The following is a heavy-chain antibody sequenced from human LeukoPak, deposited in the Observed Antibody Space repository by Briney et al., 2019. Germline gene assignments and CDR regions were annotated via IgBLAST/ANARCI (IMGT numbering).Heavy chain of an antibody. V-gene: IGHV4-30-2*05. D-gene: IGHD3-10*01. CDR2: ISYSGNT. CDR1: GGSISSGGYS. Sequence: PSETLSLTCAVSGGSISSGGYSWSWIRQPPGKGLEWIGYISYSGNTYYNPSLKSRVTISVDTSKNQFSLKLSSVTVADTAVYYCARDRKYGSESLRRLDYWGQGTLVTVSS. J-gene: IGHJ4*02. CDR3: ARDRKYGSESLRRLDY.